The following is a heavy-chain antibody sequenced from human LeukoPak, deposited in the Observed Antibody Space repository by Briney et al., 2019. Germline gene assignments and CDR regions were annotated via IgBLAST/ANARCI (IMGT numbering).Heavy chain of an antibody. CDR2: IYTSGST. D-gene: IGHD3-9*01. CDR3: ARAIRRVWFDP. Sequence: PSQTLSLTCTVSGGSISSGSYYWSWIRQPAGKGLEWIGRIYTSGSTNYNPSPKSRVTISVDTSKNQFSLKLSSVTAADTAVYYCARAIRRVWFDPWGQGTLVTVSS. CDR1: GGSISSGSYY. V-gene: IGHV4-61*02. J-gene: IGHJ5*02.